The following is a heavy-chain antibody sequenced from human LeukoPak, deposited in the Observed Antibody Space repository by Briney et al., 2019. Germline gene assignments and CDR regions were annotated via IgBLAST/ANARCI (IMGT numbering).Heavy chain of an antibody. Sequence: SETLSLTCTVSGVSISNHYSSWIRQPPRKGLEWIGYIYYTGNTNYNPSLKSRVTISEDTSKNQVSLNLSSVTAADTAVYYCVRHSRVVAFDYWGQGNLVTVSS. D-gene: IGHD2-15*01. J-gene: IGHJ4*02. CDR1: GVSISNHY. CDR3: VRHSRVVAFDY. V-gene: IGHV4-59*08. CDR2: IYYTGNT.